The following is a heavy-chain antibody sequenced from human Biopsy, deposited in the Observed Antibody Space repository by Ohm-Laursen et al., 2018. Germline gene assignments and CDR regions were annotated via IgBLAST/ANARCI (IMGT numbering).Heavy chain of an antibody. Sequence: SDTLSLTCSVSGGSINSHHWSWIRQPAGKGLEWIGRVYISGGTTYNPSLKSRVTMSLDTSKNQFSLRLRSATAADTAVYYCARDSPSYADYPFDYWGQGTLVTVSS. CDR2: VYISGGT. V-gene: IGHV4-4*07. D-gene: IGHD4-17*01. J-gene: IGHJ4*02. CDR3: ARDSPSYADYPFDY. CDR1: GGSINSHH.